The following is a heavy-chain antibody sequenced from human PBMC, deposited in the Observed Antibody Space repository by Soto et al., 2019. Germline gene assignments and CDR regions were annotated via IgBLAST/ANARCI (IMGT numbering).Heavy chain of an antibody. Sequence: QVQLVESGGGVVQPGRSLRLSCAASGFTFSSYAMHWVRQAPGKGLEWVAVISYDGSNKYYADSVKGRFTISRDNSKNTLYLQMNRLRAEDTAVYHCARGVAGDYFDYWGQGTLVTVSS. CDR2: ISYDGSNK. CDR1: GFTFSSYA. V-gene: IGHV3-30-3*01. CDR3: ARGVAGDYFDY. J-gene: IGHJ4*02. D-gene: IGHD6-19*01.